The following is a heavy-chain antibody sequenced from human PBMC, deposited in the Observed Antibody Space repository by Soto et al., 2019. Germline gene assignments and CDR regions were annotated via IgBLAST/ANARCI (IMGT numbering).Heavy chain of an antibody. CDR3: AKDFYYASGTPGGMDV. CDR2: ISYGGSNQ. D-gene: IGHD3-10*01. Sequence: GGSLRLSCAASGFTFSSYGMHWVRQAPGKGLEWVAFISYGGSNQYYADSVKGRFTISRDNSKNTLYLQMNSLRAEDTAVYYCAKDFYYASGTPGGMDVWGQGTTVTVSS. V-gene: IGHV3-30*18. CDR1: GFTFSSYG. J-gene: IGHJ6*02.